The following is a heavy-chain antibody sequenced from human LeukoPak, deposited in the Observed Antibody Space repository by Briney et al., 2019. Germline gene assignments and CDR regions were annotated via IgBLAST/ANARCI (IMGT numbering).Heavy chain of an antibody. CDR3: ARASRPIAVAGNSDYYYGMDV. V-gene: IGHV1-58*01. J-gene: IGHJ6*02. CDR1: GFTFATSA. Sequence: AASVKVSCKASGFTFATSAVQWVRQARGQHLEWIGWIVVGSVNTNYAQKFQERVNITRDMSTSTAYMELSSLRSEDTAVYYCARASRPIAVAGNSDYYYGMDVWGQGTTVTVSS. CDR2: IVVGSVNT. D-gene: IGHD6-19*01.